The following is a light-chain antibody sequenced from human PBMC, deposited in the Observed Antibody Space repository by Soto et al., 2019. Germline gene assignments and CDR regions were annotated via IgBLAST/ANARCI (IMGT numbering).Light chain of an antibody. Sequence: DIVMTQSPLSLPVTPGEPASISCRSSQSLLHSNGYNYLDWYLQKPGQSPQLLIYLGSNRASGVPDRFSGSGSGTDFTLEISRVEAEDVGVYYCMQALQTPPTFGQGTRLEIK. CDR2: LGS. V-gene: IGKV2-28*01. CDR1: QSLLHSNGYNY. J-gene: IGKJ5*01. CDR3: MQALQTPPT.